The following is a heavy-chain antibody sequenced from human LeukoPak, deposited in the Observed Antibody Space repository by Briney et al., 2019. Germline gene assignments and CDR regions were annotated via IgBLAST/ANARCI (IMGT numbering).Heavy chain of an antibody. CDR1: GGTFSSYA. V-gene: IGHV1-8*03. CDR3: SVLLTYCSSTSCSPYYMDV. Sequence: ASVKVSCKASGGTFSSYAISWVRQAPRQGLEWMGRMNPNSGNTGYAQKFQGRVTITRNTSISTAYMGLSSLRSEDTAVYYCSVLLTYCSSTSCSPYYMDVWGKGTTVTVSS. J-gene: IGHJ6*03. CDR2: MNPNSGNT. D-gene: IGHD2-2*01.